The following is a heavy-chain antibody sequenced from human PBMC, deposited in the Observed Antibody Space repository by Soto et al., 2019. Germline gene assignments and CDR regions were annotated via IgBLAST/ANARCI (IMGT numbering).Heavy chain of an antibody. CDR1: GFTFSNAW. CDR2: IKSKTDGGTT. CDR3: TLAACLSYY. V-gene: IGHV3-15*07. Sequence: EVQLVESGGGLVKPGGSLRLSCAASGFTFSNAWMNWVRQAPGKGLEWVGRIKSKTDGGTTDYAAPVKGRFTIYRQDSKNTLYLQMHSLKPEDTAVYHGTLAACLSYYGGQGTLVPVAS. D-gene: IGHD6-6*01. J-gene: IGHJ4*02.